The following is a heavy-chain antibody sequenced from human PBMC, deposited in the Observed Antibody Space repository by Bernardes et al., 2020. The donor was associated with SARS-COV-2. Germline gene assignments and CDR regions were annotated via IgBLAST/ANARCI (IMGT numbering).Heavy chain of an antibody. CDR2: ISSNGGST. CDR3: VKGQNLLPGYSSSWYTSGVDERDAFDI. CDR1: GFTFSSYA. Sequence: GGSLRLSCSASGFTFSSYAMHWVRQAPGKGLEYVSAISSNGGSTYYADSVKGRFTISRDNSKNTLYLQMSSLRAEDTAVYYCVKGQNLLPGYSSSWYTSGVDERDAFDIWGQGTMVTVSS. V-gene: IGHV3-64D*06. D-gene: IGHD6-13*01. J-gene: IGHJ3*02.